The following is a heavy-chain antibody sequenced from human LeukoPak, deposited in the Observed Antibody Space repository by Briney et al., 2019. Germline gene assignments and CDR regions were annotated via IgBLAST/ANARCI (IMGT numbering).Heavy chain of an antibody. CDR1: GYTFPNHY. D-gene: IGHD2-21*01. Sequence: GASVKVSCQASGYTFPNHYMHWVRQAPGQGLEWIGIINPSGGRTSYAQKFQRRVTMTTYTSTSSAYRELSSLTSEDTAVYYCARNWGGFDYWGEGTLVTVSS. J-gene: IGHJ4*02. CDR2: INPSGGRT. CDR3: ARNWGGFDY. V-gene: IGHV1-46*01.